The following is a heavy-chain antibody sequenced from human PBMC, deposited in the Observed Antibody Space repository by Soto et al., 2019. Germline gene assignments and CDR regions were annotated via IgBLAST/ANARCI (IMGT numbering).Heavy chain of an antibody. Sequence: PGGSLRLSCAASGFTFSSYAMSWVRQAPGKGLEWVSAISGSGGSTYYADSVKGRFTISRDNSKNTLYLKMNSLRAEDTTVYYWGKEGGGEYCSGGSCYLNDAFDIWGQGTMVTVSS. D-gene: IGHD2-15*01. CDR3: GKEGGGEYCSGGSCYLNDAFDI. V-gene: IGHV3-23*01. J-gene: IGHJ3*02. CDR2: ISGSGGST. CDR1: GFTFSSYA.